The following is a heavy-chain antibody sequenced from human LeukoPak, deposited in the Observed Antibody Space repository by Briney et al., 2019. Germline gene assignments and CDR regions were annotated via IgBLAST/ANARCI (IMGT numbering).Heavy chain of an antibody. Sequence: ASVKVSCKASGYTFTSYAMHWVRQAPGQRLEWMGWINAGNGNTKYSQKFQGRVTITRDTSASTAYMELSSLRSEDTAVYYCARAHVDIVAPRPVMDVWGQGTTVTVSS. D-gene: IGHD5-12*01. CDR1: GYTFTSYA. CDR2: INAGNGNT. J-gene: IGHJ6*02. CDR3: ARAHVDIVAPRPVMDV. V-gene: IGHV1-3*01.